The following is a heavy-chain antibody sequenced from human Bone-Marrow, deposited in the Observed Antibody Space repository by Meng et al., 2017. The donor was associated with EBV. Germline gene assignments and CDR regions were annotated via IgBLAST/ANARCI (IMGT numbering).Heavy chain of an antibody. D-gene: IGHD6-19*01. J-gene: IGHJ4*02. CDR1: GGSISSTDW. Sequence: QVQLQESGPGLVXPXXXXXLTXAXSGGSISSTDWWTWIRQPPRKGLEWIGEIYHSGSTNYNPSLKSRVTISIDKSKNQFSLKLSSVTAADTAVYYCARSPGSSGWNYYFDYWGQGTLVTVSS. CDR2: IYHSGST. V-gene: IGHV4-4*02. CDR3: ARSPGSSGWNYYFDY.